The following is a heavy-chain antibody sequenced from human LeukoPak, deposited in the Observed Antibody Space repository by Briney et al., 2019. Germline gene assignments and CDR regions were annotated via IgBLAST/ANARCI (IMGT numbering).Heavy chain of an antibody. CDR3: AKADRITMVRGVDFDY. V-gene: IGHV3-23*01. Sequence: QPGGSLRLSCAASGFTFSSYAMSWVRQAPGKGLEWVSAISGSGGSTYYADSVKGRFTISRDNSKNTLYLQMNSLRAEDTAVYYCAKADRITMVRGVDFDYWGQGTLVTVSS. J-gene: IGHJ4*02. D-gene: IGHD3-10*01. CDR1: GFTFSSYA. CDR2: ISGSGGST.